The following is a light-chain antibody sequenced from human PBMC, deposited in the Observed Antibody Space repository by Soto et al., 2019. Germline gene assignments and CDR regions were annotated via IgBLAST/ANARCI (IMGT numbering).Light chain of an antibody. V-gene: IGLV1-40*01. J-gene: IGLJ1*01. CDR3: QSYDSSLSGYV. CDR1: SSNIGAGYD. Sequence: QSVLTQPPSVSGAPGQRVTISCTGSSSNIGAGYDVHWYQQLPGTAPNLLIYGNSNRPSVVPDRFSGSKSATSASLAITGLQDEDEADYYCQSYDSSLSGYVFGTGTKVTVL. CDR2: GNS.